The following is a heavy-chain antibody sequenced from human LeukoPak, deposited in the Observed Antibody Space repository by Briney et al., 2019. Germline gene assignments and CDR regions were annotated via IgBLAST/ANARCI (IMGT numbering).Heavy chain of an antibody. CDR2: IYYSGST. CDR1: GGSISSGGYY. Sequence: SETLSLTSTVSGGSISSGGYYWSWIRQHPGKGLEWIGYIYYSGSTYYDPSLKSRVTISVDTSKNQFSLKLSSVTAADTAVYYCARRDSSGWQGRWAFDYWGQGTLVTVSS. V-gene: IGHV4-31*03. CDR3: ARRDSSGWQGRWAFDY. J-gene: IGHJ4*02. D-gene: IGHD6-19*01.